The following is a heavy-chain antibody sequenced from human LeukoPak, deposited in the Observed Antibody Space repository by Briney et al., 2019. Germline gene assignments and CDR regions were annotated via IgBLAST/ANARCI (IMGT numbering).Heavy chain of an antibody. D-gene: IGHD6-13*01. CDR2: INPNSGGT. CDR3: ARGRIAAAGYYYYYYMDV. Sequence: ASVKVSCKASGYTFTGYYMHWVRQAPGQGLEWMGRINPNSGGTNYAQKFQGRVTMTRDTSISTAYMELSRLRSDDTAVYYCARGRIAAAGYYYYYYMDVWGKGTTVTVSS. CDR1: GYTFTGYY. J-gene: IGHJ6*03. V-gene: IGHV1-2*06.